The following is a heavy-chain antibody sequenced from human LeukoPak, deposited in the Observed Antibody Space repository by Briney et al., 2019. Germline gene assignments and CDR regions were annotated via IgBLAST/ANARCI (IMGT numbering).Heavy chain of an antibody. CDR1: GGSISSGNYY. J-gene: IGHJ4*02. CDR3: ASGDYYGSGSYYNPHDY. D-gene: IGHD3-10*01. Sequence: SETLSLTCTVSGGSISSGNYYWGWIRQPPGKGLEWIGIIYYSGSTYYNPSLKSRVTISVDTSKNQFSLKLSSVTAADTAVYYCASGDYYGSGSYYNPHDYWGQGTLVTVSS. V-gene: IGHV4-39*07. CDR2: IYYSGST.